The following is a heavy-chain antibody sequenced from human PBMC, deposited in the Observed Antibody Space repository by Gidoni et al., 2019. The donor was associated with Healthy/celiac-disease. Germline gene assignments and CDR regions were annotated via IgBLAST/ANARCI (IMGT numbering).Heavy chain of an antibody. CDR3: ARGSEGRFLEWPPGGY. D-gene: IGHD3-3*01. J-gene: IGHJ4*02. V-gene: IGHV1-46*01. CDR1: GYTFTSYY. Sequence: QVQLVQSGAEVKKPGASVKVSCKASGYTFTSYYMHWVRPAPGQGLEWMGIINPSGGSTSYAQKFQGRVTMTRDTSTSTVYMELSSLRSEDTAVYYCARGSEGRFLEWPPGGYWGQGTLVTVSS. CDR2: INPSGGST.